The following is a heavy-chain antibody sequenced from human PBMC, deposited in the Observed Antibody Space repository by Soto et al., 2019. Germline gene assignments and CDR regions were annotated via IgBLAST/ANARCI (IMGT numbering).Heavy chain of an antibody. Sequence: ASVKVSCKVSGYTLTELSMHWVRQAPGKGLEWMGGFDPEDGETIYAQKFQGRVTMTEDTSTDTAYMELSSLRSEDTAVYYCATSVRGPRSTYYYYGMDVWGQGTTVTVSS. D-gene: IGHD3-10*01. J-gene: IGHJ6*02. CDR2: FDPEDGET. CDR1: GYTLTELS. CDR3: ATSVRGPRSTYYYYGMDV. V-gene: IGHV1-24*01.